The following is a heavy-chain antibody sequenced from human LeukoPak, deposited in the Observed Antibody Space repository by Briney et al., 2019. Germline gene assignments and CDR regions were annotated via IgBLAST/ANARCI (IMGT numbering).Heavy chain of an antibody. CDR3: ARDGPPYDSSGYYFPY. J-gene: IGHJ4*02. V-gene: IGHV3-33*01. Sequence: GRSLRLSCAASGFTFRSYGMHWVRQAPGRGLEWVAVIWYDGSNKYYADSVKGRFTISRDNSKNTLYLQMNSLRAEDTAVYYCARDGPPYDSSGYYFPYWGQGTLVTVSS. CDR2: IWYDGSNK. CDR1: GFTFRSYG. D-gene: IGHD3-22*01.